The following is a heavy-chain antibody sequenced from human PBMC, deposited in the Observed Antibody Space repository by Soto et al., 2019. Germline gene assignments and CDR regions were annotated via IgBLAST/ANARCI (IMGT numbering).Heavy chain of an antibody. D-gene: IGHD3-22*01. V-gene: IGHV4-39*07. J-gene: IGHJ3*02. CDR1: GASIRSSTFY. CDR3: ARVIRYDSSGYYPTRAFDI. Sequence: SETLSLTCTVSGASIRSSTFYWGWIRQPPGKGLEWIGEINHSGSTNYNPSLKSRVTISVDTSKNQFSLKLSSVTAADTAVYYCARVIRYDSSGYYPTRAFDIWGQGTMVTVSS. CDR2: INHSGST.